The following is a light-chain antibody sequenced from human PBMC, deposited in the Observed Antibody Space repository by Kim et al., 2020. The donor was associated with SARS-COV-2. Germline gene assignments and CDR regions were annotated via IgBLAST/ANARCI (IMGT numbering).Light chain of an antibody. CDR1: SSNIGGNT. Sequence: QSVLTQPSSASGTPGQRVTISCSGSSSNIGGNTVNWYQQLPGTAPKLLIYKNNQRPSGVPDRFSGSKSGTSASLAISGLQSEDEADYYCASWEDTLVGRVFGGGTQLTVL. CDR2: KNN. CDR3: ASWEDTLVGRV. J-gene: IGLJ3*02. V-gene: IGLV1-44*01.